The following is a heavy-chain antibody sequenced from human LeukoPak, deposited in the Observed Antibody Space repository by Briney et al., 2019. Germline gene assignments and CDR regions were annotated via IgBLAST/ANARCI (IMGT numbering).Heavy chain of an antibody. CDR3: AINGCYRGVCDFDV. V-gene: IGHV3-48*01. Sequence: PGGSLRLSCAASGFTSSSYGMSWVRQAPGKGLEWVSYISNSAILYADSVKGRFTISRDNARNSLYLQMNSLRAEDTAVYYCAINGCYRGVCDFDVWGQGTMVTVSS. J-gene: IGHJ3*01. CDR1: GFTSSSYG. D-gene: IGHD2-21*01. CDR2: ISNSAI.